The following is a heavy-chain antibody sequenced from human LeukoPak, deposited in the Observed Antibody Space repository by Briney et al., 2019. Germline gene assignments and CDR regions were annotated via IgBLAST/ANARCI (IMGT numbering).Heavy chain of an antibody. V-gene: IGHV1-2*04. CDR3: AREAYCSSTSCHEGANAFDI. CDR2: INPNSGGT. D-gene: IGHD2-2*01. Sequence: ASVKVSCKASGYTFTGYYMHWVRQAPGQGLEWMGWINPNSGGTSYAQKFQGWVTMTRDTSISTAYMELSRLRSDDTAVYYCAREAYCSSTSCHEGANAFDIWGQGTMVTVSS. J-gene: IGHJ3*02. CDR1: GYTFTGYY.